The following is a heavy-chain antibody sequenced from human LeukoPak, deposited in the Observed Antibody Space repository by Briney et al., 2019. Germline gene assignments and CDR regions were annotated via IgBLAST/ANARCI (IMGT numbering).Heavy chain of an antibody. CDR1: GGSISSSFYY. CDR2: IYYSGST. D-gene: IGHD3-3*01. CDR3: ARESYYDFWSGR. J-gene: IGHJ4*02. V-gene: IGHV4-39*01. Sequence: PSETLSLTCTVSGGSISSSFYYWGWIRQPPGKGLEWIGSIYYSGSTYYNPSLKSRVTISVDTSKNQFSLKLSSVTAADTAVYYCARESYYDFWSGRWGQGTLVTVSS.